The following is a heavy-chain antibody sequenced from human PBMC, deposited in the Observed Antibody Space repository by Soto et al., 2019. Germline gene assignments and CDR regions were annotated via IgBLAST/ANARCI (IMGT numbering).Heavy chain of an antibody. CDR3: ARGKPSGYRFGPRNFFYYGLDV. V-gene: IGHV4-34*01. D-gene: IGHD5-18*01. CDR1: RASLFDHY. Sequence: SETLSLTCAVFRASLFDHYCGLIRHSPDKWREWIGEVHPSGSTDYNPSLKSRLTLSLDTSKNQFSLKVASVTAADTAVYFCARGKPSGYRFGPRNFFYYGLDVWGPGTTVTVSS. CDR2: VHPSGST. J-gene: IGHJ6*02.